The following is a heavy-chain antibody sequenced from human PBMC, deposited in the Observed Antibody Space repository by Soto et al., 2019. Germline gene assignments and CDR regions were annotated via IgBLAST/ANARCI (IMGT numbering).Heavy chain of an antibody. CDR2: INHSGST. D-gene: IGHD4-4*01. CDR3: ARGHVRTGYSNPNLDY. J-gene: IGHJ4*02. CDR1: GGSFSGYY. Sequence: SETLSLTCAVYGGSFSGYYLSWIRQPPGKGLEWIGEINHSGSTNYNPSLKSRVTISVDTSKNQFSLKLSSVTAADTAVYYCARGHVRTGYSNPNLDYWGQGTLVTVSS. V-gene: IGHV4-34*01.